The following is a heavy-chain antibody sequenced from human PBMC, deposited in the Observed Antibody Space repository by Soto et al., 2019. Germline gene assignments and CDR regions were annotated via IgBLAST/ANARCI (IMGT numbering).Heavy chain of an antibody. CDR1: GGTFSSYT. J-gene: IGHJ4*02. V-gene: IGHV1-69*02. CDR2: IIPMFGIA. CDR3: ASGYGDSHDY. Sequence: QVQLVQSGAEVKKTGSSVKVSCKASGGTFSSYTISWVRQAPGQGLEWMGRIIPMFGIANYAQKFQGRVTITADKSTSTAYIELSRLRSADTAVYYCASGYGDSHDYWGQGTLVTVSS. D-gene: IGHD4-17*01.